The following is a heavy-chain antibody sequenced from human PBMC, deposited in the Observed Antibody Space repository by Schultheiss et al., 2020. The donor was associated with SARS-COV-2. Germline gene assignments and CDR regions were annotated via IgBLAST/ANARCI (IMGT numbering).Heavy chain of an antibody. CDR3: TRHAGYDVYYYYYGMDV. CDR1: GFTFSGSA. V-gene: IGHV3-73*01. CDR2: IRSKANSYAT. Sequence: GGSLRLSCAASGFTFSGSAMHWVCQASGKGLEWVGRIRSKANSYATAYAASVKGRFTISRDDSKNTAYLQMNSLKTEDTAVYYCTRHAGYDVYYYYYGMDVWGTGTTVTVSS. D-gene: IGHD5-12*01. J-gene: IGHJ6*04.